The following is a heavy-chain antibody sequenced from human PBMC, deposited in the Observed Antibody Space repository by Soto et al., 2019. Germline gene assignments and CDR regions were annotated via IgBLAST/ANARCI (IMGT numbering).Heavy chain of an antibody. CDR2: THPGDSET. Sequence: GESLKISCKGSGDSFNTYWIAWVRQMRGKGLEWMGITHPGDSETRYSPSFEGQVTISADKSISTAYLQWSSLKASDTALYYCARQGRDGHNQGYGMDVWGQGTTVTVSS. J-gene: IGHJ6*02. CDR1: GDSFNTYW. CDR3: ARQGRDGHNQGYGMDV. V-gene: IGHV5-51*01.